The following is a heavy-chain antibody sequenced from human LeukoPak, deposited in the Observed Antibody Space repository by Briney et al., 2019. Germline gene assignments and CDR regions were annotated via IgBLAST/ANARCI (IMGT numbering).Heavy chain of an antibody. CDR1: GYTFTGYY. Sequence: ASVKVSCKASGYTFTGYYMHWVRQAPGQGLEWMGWINPNRGGTNYAQKFQGRVTMTRDTSISTAYMELSRLRSDDTAVYYCARAIAAAATYYFDYWGQGTLVTVSS. D-gene: IGHD6-13*01. CDR2: INPNRGGT. CDR3: ARAIAAAATYYFDY. J-gene: IGHJ4*02. V-gene: IGHV1-2*02.